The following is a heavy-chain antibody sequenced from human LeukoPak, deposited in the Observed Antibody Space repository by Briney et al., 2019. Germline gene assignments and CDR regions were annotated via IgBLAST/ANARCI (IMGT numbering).Heavy chain of an antibody. CDR2: INHSGST. CDR3: ARTITIFGVVKTANDY. Sequence: SETLSLTCAVYGGSFSGYYWSWIRQPPGKGLEWIGEINHSGSTNYNPSLKSRVTMSVDTSKNQFSLKLSSVTAADTAVYYCARTITIFGVVKTANDYWGQGTLVTVSS. D-gene: IGHD3-3*01. CDR1: GGSFSGYY. J-gene: IGHJ4*02. V-gene: IGHV4-34*01.